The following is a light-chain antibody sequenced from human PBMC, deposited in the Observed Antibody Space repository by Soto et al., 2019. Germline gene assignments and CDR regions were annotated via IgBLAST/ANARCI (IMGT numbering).Light chain of an antibody. J-gene: IGKJ1*01. CDR1: QSVSSN. V-gene: IGKV3-15*01. Sequence: EIVMTQSPATLSVSPGERATLSCRASQSVSSNLAWYQQKPGQAPSLLIYGASTRATGTPARFSGSGSGTDFTLTISRLEPEDFALFYCQYHGSSPITFGQGTKVDIK. CDR3: QYHGSSPIT. CDR2: GAS.